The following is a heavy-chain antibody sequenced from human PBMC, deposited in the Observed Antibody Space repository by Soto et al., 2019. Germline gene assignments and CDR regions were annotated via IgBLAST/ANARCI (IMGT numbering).Heavy chain of an antibody. CDR3: ARERSAGTGWFDP. J-gene: IGHJ5*02. V-gene: IGHV1-8*01. Sequence: QVQLVQSGAEVKKPGASVKVSCKASGYTFTSYDINWVRQATGQGLEWMGWMNPNSGNTGYAQKVQGRVTMTRNTSMRAAYMELGSLRSEDPAVYYCARERSAGTGWFDPWGQGTLVTVSS. D-gene: IGHD6-13*01. CDR1: GYTFTSYD. CDR2: MNPNSGNT.